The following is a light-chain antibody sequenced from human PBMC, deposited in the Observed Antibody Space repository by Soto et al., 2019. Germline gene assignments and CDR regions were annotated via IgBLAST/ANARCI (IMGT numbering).Light chain of an antibody. V-gene: IGLV2-14*01. CDR2: DVS. CDR1: SSDVGGYNY. J-gene: IGLJ1*01. Sequence: QFALTPPASVSGSPGPSIPHSSTGTSSDVGGYNYVSWYQQHPGKAPKLMIYDVSNRPSGVSNRLSGSKSGNTASLTISGLQAEDEADYYCSSSPVFGTGTKVTVL. CDR3: SSSPV.